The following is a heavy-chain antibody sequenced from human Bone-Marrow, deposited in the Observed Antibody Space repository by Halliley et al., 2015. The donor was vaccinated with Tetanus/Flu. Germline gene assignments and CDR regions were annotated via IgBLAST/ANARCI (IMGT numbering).Heavy chain of an antibody. D-gene: IGHD2-15*01. CDR2: ISSSSSHK. CDR1: GFSFSIYS. CDR3: ARWYCSGDGCYSGDNWFDP. V-gene: IGHV3-21*01. Sequence: SLRLSCAASGFSFSIYSMNWVRQAPGKGLEWVSSISSSSSHKYYADSVKGRFTISRDNAQNSLYLQMNSLRVEDTAIYYCARWYCSGDGCYSGDNWFDPWGQETLVIVSS. J-gene: IGHJ5*02.